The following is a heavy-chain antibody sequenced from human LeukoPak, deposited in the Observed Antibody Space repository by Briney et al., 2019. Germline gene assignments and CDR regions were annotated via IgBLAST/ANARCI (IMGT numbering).Heavy chain of an antibody. V-gene: IGHV5-51*01. CDR2: IYPGDSDT. Sequence: GESLKISCKGSGYSFTSYWIGWVRQRPGKGLEWMGIIYPGDSDTRYSPSFQGQVTISADKSISTAYLQWSSLKASDTAMYYCALGGEDGYNPWAYFDYWGQGILVTVSS. D-gene: IGHD5-24*01. CDR1: GYSFTSYW. CDR3: ALGGEDGYNPWAYFDY. J-gene: IGHJ4*02.